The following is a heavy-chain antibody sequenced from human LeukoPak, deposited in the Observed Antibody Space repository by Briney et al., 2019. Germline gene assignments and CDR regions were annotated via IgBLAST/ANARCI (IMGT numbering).Heavy chain of an antibody. Sequence: PGGSLRLSCAASGFTFSSYSMNWVRQAPGKGLEWVAVISYDGSNKYYADSVKSRFTISRDNSKNTLYLQMNSLRAEDTAVYYCARAAPNRYYYGMDVWGQGTTVTVSS. J-gene: IGHJ6*02. CDR2: ISYDGSNK. CDR1: GFTFSSYS. CDR3: ARAAPNRYYYGMDV. V-gene: IGHV3-30*03.